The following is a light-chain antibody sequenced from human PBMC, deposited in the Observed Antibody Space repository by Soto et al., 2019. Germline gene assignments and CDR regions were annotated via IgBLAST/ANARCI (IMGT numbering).Light chain of an antibody. V-gene: IGKV1-5*03. CDR3: QQYIRYSPYT. Sequence: DIQMTQFPSTLSASIGDRVTITCRASQTISSSLAWYQQKPGKASKLLIYKASNLETGVPSRFSGSGSGTEFAHTISSLQPDDFATYYCQQYIRYSPYTFGQGTRLEIK. J-gene: IGKJ2*01. CDR2: KAS. CDR1: QTISSS.